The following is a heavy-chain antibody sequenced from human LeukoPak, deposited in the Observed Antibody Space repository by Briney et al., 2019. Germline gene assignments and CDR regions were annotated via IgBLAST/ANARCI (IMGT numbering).Heavy chain of an antibody. J-gene: IGHJ4*02. CDR2: IRNKAYGGTT. CDR1: GFTFGDYA. CDR3: AKGHAPFYDGSFYYAHY. Sequence: GGSLRLSCTASGFTFGDYAMSWVRQAPGKGLEWVGFIRNKAYGGTTGYAASVKGRFTISRDDSKSIAYLQMNSLRAEDTAVYYCAKGHAPFYDGSFYYAHYWGQGTLVTVSS. V-gene: IGHV3-49*04. D-gene: IGHD3-22*01.